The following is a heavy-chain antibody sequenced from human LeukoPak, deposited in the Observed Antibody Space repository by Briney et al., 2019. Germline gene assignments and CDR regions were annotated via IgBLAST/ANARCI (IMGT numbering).Heavy chain of an antibody. Sequence: PSGTLSLTCTVSGGSISSSYWSWIRQPPGKGLELIGYIYVSGSGITNYNPSLKSRVTISVDTSKNQFSLKLSSVTAADTAVYYCARVGDSNDLVYWGQGTLVTVST. V-gene: IGHV4-59*01. D-gene: IGHD1-1*01. CDR3: ARVGDSNDLVY. CDR2: IYVSGSGIT. J-gene: IGHJ4*02. CDR1: GGSISSSY.